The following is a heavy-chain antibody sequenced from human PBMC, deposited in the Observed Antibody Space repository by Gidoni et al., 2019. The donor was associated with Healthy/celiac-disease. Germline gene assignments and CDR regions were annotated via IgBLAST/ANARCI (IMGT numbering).Heavy chain of an antibody. V-gene: IGHV4-30-2*01. D-gene: IGHD6-6*01. CDR1: GGSIGSGGYS. CDR2: SYHSGST. J-gene: IGHJ4*02. Sequence: QLHLQESGSGLVKPSPTLSLTCAVAGGSIGSGGYSWSWIRQPPGKGLEWIGYSYHSGSTYYNPSLKSRVTISVDRSKNQFSLKLSSVTAADTAVYYCARAPTHQLVGLEYYFDYWGQGTLVTVSS. CDR3: ARAPTHQLVGLEYYFDY.